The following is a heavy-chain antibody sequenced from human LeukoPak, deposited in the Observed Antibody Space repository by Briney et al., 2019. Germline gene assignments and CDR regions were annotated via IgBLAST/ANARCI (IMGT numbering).Heavy chain of an antibody. Sequence: KSGGSLRLSCAASGFTFSDYYMSWIRQAPGKGLEWVSYISSSGSTIYYADSVNGRFTISRDNANNSLYLQMNSLRAEDTAVYYCARVTLTSANFDYWGQGTLVTVSS. J-gene: IGHJ4*02. CDR3: ARVTLTSANFDY. CDR2: ISSSGSTI. CDR1: GFTFSDYY. V-gene: IGHV3-11*01.